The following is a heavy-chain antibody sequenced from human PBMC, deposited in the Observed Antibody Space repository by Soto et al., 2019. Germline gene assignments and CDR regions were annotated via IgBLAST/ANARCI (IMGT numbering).Heavy chain of an antibody. CDR3: ARDGNMVRGVMRRYYYGMDV. V-gene: IGHV3-30-3*01. J-gene: IGHJ6*02. D-gene: IGHD3-10*01. Sequence: PGGSLRLSCAASGFTFGSYAMHWVRQAPGKGLEWVAVISYDGSNKYYADSVKCLFTISRDNSKNTLYLQMNSLRAEDTAVYYCARDGNMVRGVMRRYYYGMDVWGQGTTVTV. CDR2: ISYDGSNK. CDR1: GFTFGSYA.